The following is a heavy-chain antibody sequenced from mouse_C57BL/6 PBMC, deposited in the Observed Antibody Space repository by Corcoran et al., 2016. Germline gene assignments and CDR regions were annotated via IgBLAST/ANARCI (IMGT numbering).Heavy chain of an antibody. CDR2: IYWDDDK. Sequence: QVTLKESGPGILQSSQTLSLTCSFSGFSLSTSGMGVSWIRQPSGKGLEWLAHIYWDDDKRYNPSLKSRLTISKDTSRNQVFLKSTSVDTADTGTYYCARRGIYYDYDDGSWFAYWGQGTLVTVSA. CDR3: ARRGIYYDYDDGSWFAY. D-gene: IGHD2-4*01. J-gene: IGHJ3*01. CDR1: GFSLSTSGMG. V-gene: IGHV8-12*01.